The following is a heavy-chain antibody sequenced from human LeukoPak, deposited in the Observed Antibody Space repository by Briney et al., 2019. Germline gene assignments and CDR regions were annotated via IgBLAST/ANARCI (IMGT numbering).Heavy chain of an antibody. J-gene: IGHJ4*02. CDR1: GDSVSTNSAT. CDR2: TYHRSKWYT. D-gene: IGHD1-1*01. Sequence: SQTLSLTCAISGDSVSTNSATWSWVRQSPSRGLEWLGRTYHRSKWYTDYAVSLKSRITINSDTSKNQFSLQLNSVTPDDTAVYCCARGTYKDGPSWKYYLDYWGRGTLVSV. CDR3: ARGTYKDGPSWKYYLDY. V-gene: IGHV6-1*01.